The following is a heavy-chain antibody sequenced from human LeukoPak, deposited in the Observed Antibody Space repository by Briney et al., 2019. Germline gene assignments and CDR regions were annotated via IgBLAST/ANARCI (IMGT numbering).Heavy chain of an antibody. CDR3: ARHGNPPVFDY. Sequence: SETLSLTCTVSAGSISSYYWSWIRQPPGKGLEWIGYIVYSGSTNYNPPLKSRVTISVDTSKNQFSLKLSSVTAADTAVYYCARHGNPPVFDYWGQGTLVTVSS. V-gene: IGHV4-59*08. D-gene: IGHD4-23*01. CDR1: AGSISSYY. J-gene: IGHJ4*02. CDR2: IVYSGST.